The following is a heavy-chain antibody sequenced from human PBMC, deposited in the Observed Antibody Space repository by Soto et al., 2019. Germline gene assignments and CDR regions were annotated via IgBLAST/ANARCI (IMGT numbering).Heavy chain of an antibody. D-gene: IGHD6-13*01. CDR1: GFVFTNFW. J-gene: IGHJ4*02. Sequence: XGSLGLSCDASGFVFTNFWMHWVRHVPGKGLVWVARIDTSGHSTNYAESVKGRFTISRDNAKKTVSLQMNSLRVEDTGVYYCAKDSWYFDLWSQGSQVTVSS. CDR2: IDTSGHST. V-gene: IGHV3-74*01. CDR3: AKDSWYFDL.